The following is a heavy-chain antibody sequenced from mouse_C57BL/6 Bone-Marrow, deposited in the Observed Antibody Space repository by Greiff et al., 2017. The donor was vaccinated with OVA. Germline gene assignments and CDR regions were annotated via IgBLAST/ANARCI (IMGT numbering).Heavy chain of an antibody. CDR2: INPNNGGT. V-gene: IGHV1-26*01. CDR1: GYTFTDYY. D-gene: IGHD2-2*01. Sequence: VQLQQSGPELVKPGASVKISCKASGYTFTDYYMNWVKQSHGKSLEWIGDINPNNGGTSYNQKFKGKATLTVDKYSSTAYMELRSLTSEDSAVYYCARNYYGYPYAMDYWGQGTAVTVSS. J-gene: IGHJ4*01. CDR3: ARNYYGYPYAMDY.